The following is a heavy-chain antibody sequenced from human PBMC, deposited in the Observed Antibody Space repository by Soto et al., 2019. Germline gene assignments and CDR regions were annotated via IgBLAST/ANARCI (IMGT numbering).Heavy chain of an antibody. CDR1: GGSISSGGYY. J-gene: IGHJ4*02. D-gene: IGHD3-22*01. CDR3: ARDSSGYDADYFDY. Sequence: PSETLSLTCTVSGGSISSGGYYWSWIRQHPGKGLEWIGYIYYSGSTYYNPSLKSRVTISVDTSKNQFSLKLSSVTAADTAVYYCARDSSGYDADYFDYWGQGTPVTVSS. CDR2: IYYSGST. V-gene: IGHV4-31*03.